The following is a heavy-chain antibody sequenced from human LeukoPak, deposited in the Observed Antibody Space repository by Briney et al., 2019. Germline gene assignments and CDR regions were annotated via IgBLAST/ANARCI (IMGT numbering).Heavy chain of an antibody. J-gene: IGHJ4*02. CDR2: IYTSGST. D-gene: IGHD3-22*01. Sequence: KPSETLSLTCTVSGGSIRSYYWSWIRQPAGKGLEWIGRIYTSGSTNYNPSLKSRVTMSVDTSKNQFSLKLSSVTAADTAVYYCARSNYFYDSSGPFDYWGQGTLVTVSS. CDR3: ARSNYFYDSSGPFDY. CDR1: GGSIRSYY. V-gene: IGHV4-4*07.